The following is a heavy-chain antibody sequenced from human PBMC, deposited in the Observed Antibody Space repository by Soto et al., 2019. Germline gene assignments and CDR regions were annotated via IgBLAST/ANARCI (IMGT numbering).Heavy chain of an antibody. V-gene: IGHV4-30-2*01. J-gene: IGHJ5*02. CDR3: ARVDYYDSSGYGERVLDP. CDR2: IYHSGST. CDR1: GGSISSGGYS. D-gene: IGHD3-22*01. Sequence: PWETLSLTCAVSGGSISSGGYSWSWIRQPPGKGLEWIGYIYHSGSTYYNPSLKSRVTISVDRSKNQFSLKLSSVTAADTAVYYCARVDYYDSSGYGERVLDPWGQGTLVTVSS.